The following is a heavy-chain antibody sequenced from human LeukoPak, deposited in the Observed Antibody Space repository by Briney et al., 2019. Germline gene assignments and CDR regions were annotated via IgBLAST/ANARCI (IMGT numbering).Heavy chain of an antibody. CDR2: ITSSGYYI. J-gene: IGHJ4*02. D-gene: IGHD3-9*01. CDR3: ARGHYDVLAASYKWTPDY. Sequence: GGSLRLSCAASGFTFNTFNMNWVRQAPGKGLEWVSSITSSGYYIYYADSVEGRFTTSRDNPKNSLSLQLNRLRVEDTAVYYCARGHYDVLAASYKWTPDYWGQGTLVTVSS. V-gene: IGHV3-21*01. CDR1: GFTFNTFN.